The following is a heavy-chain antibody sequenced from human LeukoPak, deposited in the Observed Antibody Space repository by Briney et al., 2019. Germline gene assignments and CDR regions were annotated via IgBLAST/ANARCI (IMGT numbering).Heavy chain of an antibody. J-gene: IGHJ4*02. V-gene: IGHV3-23*01. D-gene: IGHD1-20*01. CDR3: AVCRNWPTFDC. CDR1: GFTFSSYS. CDR2: ISGSGGST. Sequence: GGSLRLSCAASGFTFSSYSMNWVRQAPGKGLEWVSAISGSGGSTYYADSVKGRFTISRDKSKNTLYLQTNSLRAEDTAVYYCAVCRNWPTFDCWGQGTLVTVSS.